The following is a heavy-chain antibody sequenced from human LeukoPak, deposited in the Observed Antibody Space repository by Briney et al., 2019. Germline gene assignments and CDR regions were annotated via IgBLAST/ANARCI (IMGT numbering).Heavy chain of an antibody. CDR2: IYHSGST. D-gene: IGHD3-22*01. J-gene: IGHJ6*02. V-gene: IGHV4-30-2*01. Sequence: SQTLSLTCAVSGGSISSGGYSWSWIRQPPGKGLEWIGYIYHSGSTNYNPSLKSRVTISVDTSKNQFSLKLSSVTAADTAVYYCARGRSNYYDSSGYWRDYYYYGMDVWGQGTTVTVSS. CDR1: GGSISSGGYS. CDR3: ARGRSNYYDSSGYWRDYYYYGMDV.